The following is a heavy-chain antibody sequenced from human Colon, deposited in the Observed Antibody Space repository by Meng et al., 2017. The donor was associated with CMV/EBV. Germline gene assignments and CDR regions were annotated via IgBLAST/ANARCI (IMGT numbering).Heavy chain of an antibody. CDR2: INNRSGGT. CDR3: AAWGRIEKFDY. J-gene: IGHJ4*02. V-gene: IGHV1-2*02. Sequence: QEHLVQAWARGKKQAASVKVLCNASGYGFTGFLTHWVRQAPGEGLEWMGWINNRSGGTKYAQKLQGRVHMTTDTYINTAYMDLSRLRSDDTDVYFYAAWGRIEKFDYWGQGTLVTVSS. CDR1: GYGFTGFL. D-gene: IGHD7-27*01.